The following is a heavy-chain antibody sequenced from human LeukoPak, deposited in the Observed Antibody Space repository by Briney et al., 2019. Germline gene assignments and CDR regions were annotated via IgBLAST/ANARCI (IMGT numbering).Heavy chain of an antibody. V-gene: IGHV3-30*04. Sequence: GGSLRLSCAASGFTFISYAIHWVRQAPGKGLEWVAVISFHGTDSFYADSVKGRFTISRDNSKNTLYLQMSSLRADDTAVYYCAKESYYGLVDYWGQGTLVTVSS. CDR2: ISFHGTDS. CDR1: GFTFISYA. CDR3: AKESYYGLVDY. D-gene: IGHD3-10*01. J-gene: IGHJ4*02.